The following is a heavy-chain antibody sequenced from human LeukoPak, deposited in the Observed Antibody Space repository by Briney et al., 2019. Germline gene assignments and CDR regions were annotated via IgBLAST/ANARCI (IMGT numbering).Heavy chain of an antibody. J-gene: IGHJ3*02. CDR3: ARLPLAAKTGRTAFDI. CDR2: INPSDSDT. D-gene: IGHD6-25*01. V-gene: IGHV5-51*01. Sequence: GESLKISCQGSGYSFSTYWIGWVRRMPGKGLEWMGIINPSDSDTTYSPSFEGQVALSADQSISIAYLQWSSLKASDTAMYYCARLPLAAKTGRTAFDIWGQGTMVTVSS. CDR1: GYSFSTYW.